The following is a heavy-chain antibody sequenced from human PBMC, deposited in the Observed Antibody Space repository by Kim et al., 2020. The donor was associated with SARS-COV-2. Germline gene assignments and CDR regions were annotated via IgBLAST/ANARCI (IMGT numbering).Heavy chain of an antibody. D-gene: IGHD1-26*01. CDR3: SRSRYSGTYCYGMDV. Sequence: GGSLRLSCAASGFTFNTYLVHWVRQVPGKGLVWVSRINNDGSSTTYADSVKGRFTISRDNAKNTLYLQMNSLRAEDTAMYYCSRSRYSGTYCYGMDVWGQGTTVTVSS. CDR1: GFTFNTYL. J-gene: IGHJ6*02. V-gene: IGHV3-74*03. CDR2: INNDGSST.